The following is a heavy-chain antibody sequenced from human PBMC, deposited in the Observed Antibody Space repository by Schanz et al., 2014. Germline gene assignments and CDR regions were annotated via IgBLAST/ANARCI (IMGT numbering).Heavy chain of an antibody. V-gene: IGHV3-23*01. CDR2: ISGGGGTR. Sequence: EVQLLDSGGGLVQPGGSLRLSCAASGFTFGSYGMSWVRQGPGKGLEWVSGISGGGGTRNYADSVKGRFTISRDNSENTLYLQMNSLSAEDTAVYYCARANYRRKINFDYWGRGTLVTVSS. D-gene: IGHD3-10*01. CDR3: ARANYRRKINFDY. J-gene: IGHJ4*02. CDR1: GFTFGSYG.